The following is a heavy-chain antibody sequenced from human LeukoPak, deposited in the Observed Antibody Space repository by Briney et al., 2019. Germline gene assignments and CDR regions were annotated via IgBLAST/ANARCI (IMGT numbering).Heavy chain of an antibody. CDR3: ARVPPYYDSGGYLRYYYYGMDV. V-gene: IGHV3-11*04. Sequence: GGSLRLSCAASGFTFSDYYMAWIRQAPGKGLEWISYISGSGSDISYTDSVKGRFTISRDNAKNSLYLQMNSLRAEDTAVYYCARVPPYYDSGGYLRYYYYGMDVWGQGTTVTVSS. CDR1: GFTFSDYY. J-gene: IGHJ6*02. CDR2: ISGSGSDI. D-gene: IGHD3-22*01.